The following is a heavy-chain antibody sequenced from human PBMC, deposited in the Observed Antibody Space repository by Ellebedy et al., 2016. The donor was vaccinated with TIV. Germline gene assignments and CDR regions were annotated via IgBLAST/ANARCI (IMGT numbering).Heavy chain of an antibody. V-gene: IGHV4-34*01. CDR2: VNQSGRT. CDR1: GGSFSGYY. D-gene: IGHD6-19*01. CDR3: AEGRSGWYYFDY. J-gene: IGHJ4*02. Sequence: SETLSLTCGVYGGSFSGYYWSWVRQHPGKGLEWIGEVNQSGRTNYHPSLKSRVTISVDTSKNQFSLRLSSVTAADTAVYYCAEGRSGWYYFDYWGQGTLVTVSS.